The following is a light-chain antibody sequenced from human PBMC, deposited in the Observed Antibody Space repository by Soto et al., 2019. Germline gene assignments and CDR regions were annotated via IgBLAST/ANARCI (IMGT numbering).Light chain of an antibody. CDR2: GAS. Sequence: EIVLTQSPGTLSSSPGERVTLSCRASQSVTSNYLAWYQQKPGQAPRLLIFGASIRDTGLPDRFSGGGSGTDFTLTISRLEPEDSAVYYCQQYGSSPGTFGPGTKVDI. CDR1: QSVTSNY. V-gene: IGKV3-20*01. CDR3: QQYGSSPGT. J-gene: IGKJ1*01.